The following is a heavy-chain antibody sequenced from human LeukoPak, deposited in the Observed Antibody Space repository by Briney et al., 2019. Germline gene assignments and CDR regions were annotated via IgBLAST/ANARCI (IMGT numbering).Heavy chain of an antibody. J-gene: IGHJ4*02. CDR2: IYSGGSI. Sequence: GGSLRLSCAASGFTVSSNYMSWVRQAPGKGLEWVSVIYSGGSIYYADSVKGRFTTSRHNSKNTLYLQMNSLRAEDTAVYYCARVSGSSWHHFDYWGQGTRVTVSS. D-gene: IGHD6-13*01. CDR3: ARVSGSSWHHFDY. V-gene: IGHV3-53*04. CDR1: GFTVSSNY.